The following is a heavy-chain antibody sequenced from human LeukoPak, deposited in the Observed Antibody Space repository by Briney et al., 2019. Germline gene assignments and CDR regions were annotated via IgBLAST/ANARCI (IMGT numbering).Heavy chain of an antibody. Sequence: PGGSLRLSCAASGFTFSSYSMNWVRQAPGKGLEWVSSISSSSGYIYYADSVKGRFTISRDNAKNSLYLQMNSLRAEDTAVYYCARETGHYYDSSGSTLFDYWGQGTLVTVSS. CDR1: GFTFSSYS. D-gene: IGHD3-22*01. J-gene: IGHJ4*02. CDR2: ISSSSGYI. V-gene: IGHV3-21*01. CDR3: ARETGHYYDSSGSTLFDY.